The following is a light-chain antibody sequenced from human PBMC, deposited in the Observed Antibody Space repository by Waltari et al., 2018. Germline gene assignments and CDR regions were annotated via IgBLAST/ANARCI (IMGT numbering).Light chain of an antibody. CDR2: EVS. CDR1: SRDVGGYNY. J-gene: IGLJ2*01. Sequence: QSALTQPPSASGSPGQSVTISCTGTSRDVGGYNYVSWYQQHPGKPPKLMTYEVSKRPSGVPDRFSGSKSGNTASLTVSGLQAEDEADYYCSSYAGSNNLVFGGGTKLTVL. V-gene: IGLV2-8*01. CDR3: SSYAGSNNLV.